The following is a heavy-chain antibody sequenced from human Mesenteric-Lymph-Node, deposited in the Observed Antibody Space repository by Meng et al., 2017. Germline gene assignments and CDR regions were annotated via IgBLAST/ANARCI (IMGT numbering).Heavy chain of an antibody. J-gene: IGHJ4*02. D-gene: IGHD3-22*01. CDR1: GFTFSSYD. CDR2: IGTAGDT. Sequence: ESLKISCAASGFTFSSYDMHWVRQATGKGLEWVSAIGTAGDTYYPGSVKGRFTISRENAKNSLYLQMNSLRAGDTAVYYCARGARGSGYYFKIFDYWGQGTLVTVSS. CDR3: ARGARGSGYYFKIFDY. V-gene: IGHV3-13*01.